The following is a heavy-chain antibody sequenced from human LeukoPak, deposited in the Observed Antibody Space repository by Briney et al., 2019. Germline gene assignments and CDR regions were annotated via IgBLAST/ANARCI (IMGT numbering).Heavy chain of an antibody. J-gene: IGHJ3*02. CDR1: GFTFSSYA. CDR3: TRVGDTDAFDI. CDR2: ISSNGGST. D-gene: IGHD2-21*02. Sequence: TGGSLRLSCGASGFTFSSYAMHWVRQAPGKGLEYVSAISSNGGSTYYASSVRDRFTISRDNSKNTLYLQMGSLRAEDMAVHYCTRVGDTDAFDIWGQGTMVTVSS. V-gene: IGHV3-64*01.